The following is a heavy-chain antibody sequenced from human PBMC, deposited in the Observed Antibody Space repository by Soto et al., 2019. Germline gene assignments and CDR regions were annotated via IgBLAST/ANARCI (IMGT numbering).Heavy chain of an antibody. Sequence: SETLSLTCTISGDSINNYFWNWIRQPPGKGLEWIGYISYSGSTSHNPSLQSRVTISSDTSKNQFSLELSSVTAADTAVYYCARARQRDTGRGLDVWGQGTTVTVAS. V-gene: IGHV4-59*01. CDR1: GDSINNYF. CDR3: ARARQRDTGRGLDV. CDR2: ISYSGST. J-gene: IGHJ6*02. D-gene: IGHD5-18*01.